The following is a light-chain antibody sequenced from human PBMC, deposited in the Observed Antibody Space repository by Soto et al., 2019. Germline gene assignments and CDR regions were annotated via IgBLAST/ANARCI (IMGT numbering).Light chain of an antibody. CDR3: QQYDDSLLT. CDR2: HAS. J-gene: IGKJ4*01. V-gene: IGKV3-20*01. CDR1: QSISSSY. Sequence: ENVLTQSPGTLSLSPGERATLSCRASQSISSSYLAWYQQKPGQTPRLLIYHASNRATGIPDRFSGSGSGTDFTLTISRLEPEYFAVYYCQQYDDSLLTFGGGTKVEIK.